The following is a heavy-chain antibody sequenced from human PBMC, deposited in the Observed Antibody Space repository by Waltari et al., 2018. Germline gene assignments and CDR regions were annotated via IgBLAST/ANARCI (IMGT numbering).Heavy chain of an antibody. CDR1: GYSFTSYW. J-gene: IGHJ4*02. CDR2: IYPGDSDT. Sequence: EVQLVQSGAEVKKPGESLKISCTGSGYSFTSYWIGWVRQMPGKGLEWMGIIYPGDSDTRYSPSFQGQVTISADKSISTAYLQWSSLKASDTAMYYCARRKFCSGGSCYWNYFDYWGQGTLVTVSS. V-gene: IGHV5-51*01. CDR3: ARRKFCSGGSCYWNYFDY. D-gene: IGHD2-15*01.